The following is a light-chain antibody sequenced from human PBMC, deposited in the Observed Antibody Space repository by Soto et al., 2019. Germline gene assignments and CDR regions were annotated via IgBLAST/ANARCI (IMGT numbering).Light chain of an antibody. Sequence: QSVLTQPASASGSPGQSIIISCSGTSSDIGAYNFVAWYQQHPGKAPKLIIYGVTNRPSGVSNRFSGSKSGNTASLTISGLQAEDGADYSCTSYTDATTYVFGTGTKVTIL. CDR2: GVT. CDR3: TSYTDATTYV. J-gene: IGLJ1*01. CDR1: SSDIGAYNF. V-gene: IGLV2-14*01.